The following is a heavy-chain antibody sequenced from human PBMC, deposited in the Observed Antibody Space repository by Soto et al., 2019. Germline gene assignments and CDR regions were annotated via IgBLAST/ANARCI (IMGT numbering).Heavy chain of an antibody. J-gene: IGHJ6*03. V-gene: IGHV4-39*01. Sequence: PSETLSLTCSVSDDSINSDKYYWGWIRQPPGKGLEWIGSIYYRGNAYYNPSLQTRVTISLDKSRSQFSLKLNSVTAADTAVYYCASATFSVDTAMPNYYYYMDVWGKGTTVTVSS. CDR2: IYYRGNA. CDR3: ASATFSVDTAMPNYYYYMDV. D-gene: IGHD5-18*01. CDR1: DDSINSDKYY.